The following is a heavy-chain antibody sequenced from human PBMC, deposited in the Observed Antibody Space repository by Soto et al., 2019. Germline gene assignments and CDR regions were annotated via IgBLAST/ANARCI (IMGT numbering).Heavy chain of an antibody. CDR2: ISGSGGST. CDR1: GFTFSSYA. Sequence: GGSLRLSCAASGFTFSSYAMSWVRQAPGKGLEWVSAISGSGGSTYYADSVKGRFTISRDNSKNTLYLQMNSLRAEDTAVYYCAKEYYDFWSGYYFPDYWGQGTLVTVSS. V-gene: IGHV3-23*01. D-gene: IGHD3-3*01. J-gene: IGHJ4*02. CDR3: AKEYYDFWSGYYFPDY.